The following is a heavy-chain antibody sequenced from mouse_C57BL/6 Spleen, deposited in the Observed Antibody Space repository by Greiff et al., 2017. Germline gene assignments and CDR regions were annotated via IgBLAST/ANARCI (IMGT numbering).Heavy chain of an antibody. CDR3: ACLAGPGFAY. CDR1: GYTFTSYW. CDR2: IDPSDSDT. D-gene: IGHD4-1*01. Sequence: VQLQQPGAELVRPGSSVKLSCKASGYTFTSYWMHWVKQRPIQGLEWIGNIDPSDSDTHYNQKFKDKATLTVDKSSSTAYMQLSNLTSEDSAVYDGACLAGPGFAYWGQGTLVTVSA. V-gene: IGHV1-52*01. J-gene: IGHJ3*01.